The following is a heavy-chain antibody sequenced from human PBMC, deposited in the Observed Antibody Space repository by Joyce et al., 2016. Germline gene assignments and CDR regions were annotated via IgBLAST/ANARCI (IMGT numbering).Heavy chain of an antibody. J-gene: IGHJ6*02. CDR2: ISATSYYI. Sequence: QLVESGGGVVKAGGSLRLSCEASGSTFSSSSMSWFRQAPGKGLEWVAAISATSYYIFHAETVRGRFTVSRDNAKKTLYLQMNNLRAEDSAVFYCARGGISYYYAMDVWGQGTTVTVSS. V-gene: IGHV3-21*01. CDR1: GSTFSSSS. D-gene: IGHD3-16*01. CDR3: ARGGISYYYAMDV.